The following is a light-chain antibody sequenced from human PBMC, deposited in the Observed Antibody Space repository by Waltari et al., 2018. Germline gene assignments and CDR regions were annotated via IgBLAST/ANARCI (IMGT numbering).Light chain of an antibody. Sequence: EIVLTQSPGTLSLSPGERATLSCRASQSVSSSYLAWYQQKPGQAPRLLIYGASSRATGIPDRFSGSGSGTDFTLTISRLEPEDFAVYSCQQYGSSLTFGQGTKVEIK. CDR3: QQYGSSLT. V-gene: IGKV3-20*01. J-gene: IGKJ1*01. CDR2: GAS. CDR1: QSVSSSY.